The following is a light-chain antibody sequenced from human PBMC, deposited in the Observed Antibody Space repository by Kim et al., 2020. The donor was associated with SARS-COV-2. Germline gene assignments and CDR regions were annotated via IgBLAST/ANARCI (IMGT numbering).Light chain of an antibody. CDR3: QQYDNLHWT. V-gene: IGKV1-33*01. J-gene: IGKJ1*01. CDR2: DAS. Sequence: DIQMTQSPSSLSASVGDRVTITCQASQDISNYLNWYQQKPGKAPKLLIYDASNLETGVPSRFSGSGSGTDFTFTISSLQPEDIATYYCQQYDNLHWTFGQGTKVDIK. CDR1: QDISNY.